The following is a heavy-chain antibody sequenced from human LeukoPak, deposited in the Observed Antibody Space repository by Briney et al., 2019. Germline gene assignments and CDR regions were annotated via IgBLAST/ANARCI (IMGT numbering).Heavy chain of an antibody. D-gene: IGHD5-18*01. CDR2: INHSGST. V-gene: IGHV4-34*01. CDR3: ARGARGYSYGYKRPWFDP. Sequence: SETLSLTCAVHGGSFSGYYWSWIRQPPGKGLEWIGEINHSGSTNYNPSLKSRVTISVDTSKNQFSLKLSSVTAADTAVYYCARGARGYSYGYKRPWFDPWGQGTLVTVSS. J-gene: IGHJ5*02. CDR1: GGSFSGYY.